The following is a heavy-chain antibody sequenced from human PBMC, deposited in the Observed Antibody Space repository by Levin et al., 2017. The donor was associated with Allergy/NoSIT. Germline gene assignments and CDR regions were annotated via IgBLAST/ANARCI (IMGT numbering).Heavy chain of an antibody. Sequence: GGSLRLSCAASGFTFSNYWMHWVRQAPGKGLVWVSRINIDGTSITYADSVKGRFTISRDNAKNTLFRQMNSLRVEDTGVYYCAREPPRAFDIWGQGTMVSVSS. V-gene: IGHV3-74*01. CDR2: INIDGTSI. CDR1: GFTFSNYW. J-gene: IGHJ3*02. CDR3: AREPPRAFDI.